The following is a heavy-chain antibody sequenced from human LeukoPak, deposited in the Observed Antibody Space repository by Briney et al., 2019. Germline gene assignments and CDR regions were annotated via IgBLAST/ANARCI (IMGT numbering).Heavy chain of an antibody. CDR3: AKALTASVKYEAFDL. V-gene: IGHV3-30*02. Sequence: GGSLRLPCAASGFSFSIYVMHWVRQAPGKGLEWVSFIRYDGSNKYYADSVKGRFTISRDNSKNTLYLQMNSLRAGDTAVYYCAKALTASVKYEAFDLWGQGTMVSVSS. J-gene: IGHJ3*01. CDR2: IRYDGSNK. D-gene: IGHD4-17*01. CDR1: GFSFSIYV.